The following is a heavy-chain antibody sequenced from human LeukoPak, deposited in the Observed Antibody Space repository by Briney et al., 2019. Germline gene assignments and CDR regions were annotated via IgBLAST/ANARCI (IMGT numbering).Heavy chain of an antibody. V-gene: IGHV1-2*06. CDR1: GYTFTGYY. Sequence: ASVKVSCKASGYTFTGYYMHWVRQAPGQGLEWMGRTNPNSGGTNYAQKFQGRVTMTRDTSISTAYMELSRLRSDDTAVYYCARDLGLWEFGYWGQGTLVTVSS. CDR3: ARDLGLWEFGY. D-gene: IGHD3-16*01. J-gene: IGHJ4*02. CDR2: TNPNSGGT.